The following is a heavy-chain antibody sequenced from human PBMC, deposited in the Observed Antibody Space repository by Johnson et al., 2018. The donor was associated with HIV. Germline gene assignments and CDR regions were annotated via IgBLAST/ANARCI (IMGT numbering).Heavy chain of an antibody. Sequence: QVQLVESGGGLVQPGGSLRLSCAASGFTVSSNYMSWVRQAPGKGLEWVTFIQYDGTNKYYEDSVKGRFTISRDNSKNTLYLQMNSLRAEDTAVYYCATFGGGSFHAFDIWGQGTMVTVSS. CDR1: GFTVSSNY. J-gene: IGHJ3*02. CDR2: IQYDGTNK. V-gene: IGHV3-30*02. CDR3: ATFGGGSFHAFDI. D-gene: IGHD1-26*01.